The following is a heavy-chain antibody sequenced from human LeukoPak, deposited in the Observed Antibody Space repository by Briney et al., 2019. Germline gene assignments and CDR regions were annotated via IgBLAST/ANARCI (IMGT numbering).Heavy chain of an antibody. CDR3: ANSITIFGVVSPCSFDY. CDR2: IIRSGGST. J-gene: IGHJ4*02. Sequence: VWSLRRSSAAAGFTGSSKAMWWDRQAKSKGREWTAAIIRSGGSTYYADSVKGRFTISRDNSKNTLYLQMNSLRAEDTAVYYCANSITIFGVVSPCSFDYWGKGTLVTVSS. D-gene: IGHD3-3*01. CDR1: GFTGSSKA. V-gene: IGHV3-23*01.